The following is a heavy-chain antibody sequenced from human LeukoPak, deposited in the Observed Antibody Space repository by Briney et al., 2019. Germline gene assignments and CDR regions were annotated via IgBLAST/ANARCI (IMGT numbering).Heavy chain of an antibody. CDR2: IKQDGSEK. Sequence: GGSLRLSCAASGFTFSSYWMSWVRQAPGKGLEWVANIKQDGSEKYYVDSVKGRFTISRDNAKNSLYLQMNSLRVEDTAVYYCARVGYDSSGYRRLDYWGQGTLVTVSS. CDR3: ARVGYDSSGYRRLDY. J-gene: IGHJ4*02. V-gene: IGHV3-7*01. CDR1: GFTFSSYW. D-gene: IGHD3-22*01.